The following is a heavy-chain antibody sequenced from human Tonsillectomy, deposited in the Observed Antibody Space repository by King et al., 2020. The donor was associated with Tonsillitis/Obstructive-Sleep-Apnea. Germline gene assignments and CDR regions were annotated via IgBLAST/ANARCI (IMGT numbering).Heavy chain of an antibody. D-gene: IGHD2-21*02. Sequence: VQLVESGGGVVQPGRSLRLSCAASGFTFSSYGMHWVRQAPGKGLEWVAVIWYDGSNKYYADSVKGRFTISRDNSKNTLYLQMNSLRAEDTAVYYCARDTVVTAILYYFDYWGQGTLVTVSS. CDR1: GFTFSSYG. J-gene: IGHJ4*02. CDR3: ARDTVVTAILYYFDY. CDR2: IWYDGSNK. V-gene: IGHV3-33*01.